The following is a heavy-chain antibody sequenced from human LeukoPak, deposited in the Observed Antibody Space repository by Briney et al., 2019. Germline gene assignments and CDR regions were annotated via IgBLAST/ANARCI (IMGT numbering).Heavy chain of an antibody. V-gene: IGHV1-69*05. D-gene: IGHD6-6*01. Sequence: SVKVSCKASGGTFSSYAISWVRQAPGQGLEWMGGIIPIFGTANYAQKFQGRVTISTDKSTSTAYMELSSLRSDDTAVYYCARGRSMAVLNYFDYWGQGTLVTVSS. CDR3: ARGRSMAVLNYFDY. CDR2: IIPIFGTA. J-gene: IGHJ4*02. CDR1: GGTFSSYA.